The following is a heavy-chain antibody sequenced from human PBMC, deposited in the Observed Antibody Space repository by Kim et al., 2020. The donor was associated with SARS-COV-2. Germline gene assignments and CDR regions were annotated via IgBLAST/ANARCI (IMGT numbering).Heavy chain of an antibody. CDR1: GHFFTRDS. CDR3: LGGSYFDY. J-gene: IGHJ4*02. CDR2: IDCGNGNT. V-gene: IGHV1-3*01. D-gene: IGHD3-16*01. Sequence: ASVKVSCKTSGHFFTRDSIHWVRQAPGQGLEWMGGIDCGNGNTIYSQKFQGRVTFTTDTSASTAYMELSFLRSEDSAVYYCLGGSYFDYWGQGTLDTVPS.